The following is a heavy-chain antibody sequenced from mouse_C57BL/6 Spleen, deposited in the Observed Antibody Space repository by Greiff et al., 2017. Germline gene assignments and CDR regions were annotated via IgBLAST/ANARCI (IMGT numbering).Heavy chain of an antibody. CDR1: GYTFTDYN. V-gene: IGHV1-22*01. CDR3: ARDYYGSSFDY. D-gene: IGHD1-1*01. CDR2: INPNNGGT. J-gene: IGHJ2*01. Sequence: EVQLQQSGPELVKPGASVKISCKASGYTFTDYNMHWVKQSHGKSLEWIGYINPNNGGTSYNQKFKGKATLTVNKSSSTAYMELRSLTSEDSAVYYCARDYYGSSFDYWGQGTTLTVSS.